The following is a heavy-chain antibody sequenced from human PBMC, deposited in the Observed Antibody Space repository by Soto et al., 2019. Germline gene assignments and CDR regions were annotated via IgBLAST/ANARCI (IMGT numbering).Heavy chain of an antibody. D-gene: IGHD2-21*02. CDR3: ARAHAVVTPRWFDP. J-gene: IGHJ5*02. CDR2: IYYSGST. CDR1: GGSISSGDYY. V-gene: IGHV4-30-4*01. Sequence: PSKTLSLTRTVYGGSISSGDYYWSWIRQPPGKGLEWIGYIYYSGSTYYNPSLKSRVTISVDTSKNQFSLKLSSVTAADTAVYYCARAHAVVTPRWFDPWGQGTLVTVPS.